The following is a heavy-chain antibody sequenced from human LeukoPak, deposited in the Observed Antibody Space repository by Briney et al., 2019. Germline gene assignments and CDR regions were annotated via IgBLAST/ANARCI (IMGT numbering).Heavy chain of an antibody. J-gene: IGHJ6*03. CDR1: GGTFSSYA. D-gene: IGHD3-16*01. CDR3: ARGSKSRGGYYYYYYYMDV. Sequence: ASVKVSCKASGGTFSSYAINWVRQATGQGLEWMGWMNPNSGNTGYAQKFQGRVTITRNTSISTAYMELSSLRSEDTAVYYCARGSKSRGGYYYYYYYMDVWGKGTTVTVSS. V-gene: IGHV1-8*03. CDR2: MNPNSGNT.